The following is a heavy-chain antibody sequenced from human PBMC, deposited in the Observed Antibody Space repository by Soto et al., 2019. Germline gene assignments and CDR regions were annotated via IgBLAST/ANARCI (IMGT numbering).Heavy chain of an antibody. Sequence: QVQLVQSGAEVKKPGASVKVSCKASGYTFTSYYMHWVRQAPGQGLEWMGIINPSGGSTSYAQKFQGRVNMTRDTSTSTVYMELSSLRSEDTAVYYCARGGVGPVTMIVVVRLDYWGQGTLVTVSS. V-gene: IGHV1-46*01. CDR3: ARGGVGPVTMIVVVRLDY. CDR2: INPSGGST. D-gene: IGHD3-22*01. CDR1: GYTFTSYY. J-gene: IGHJ4*02.